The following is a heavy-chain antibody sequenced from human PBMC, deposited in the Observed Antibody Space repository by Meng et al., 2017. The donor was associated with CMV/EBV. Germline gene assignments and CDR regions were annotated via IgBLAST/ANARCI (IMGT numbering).Heavy chain of an antibody. V-gene: IGHV4-34*01. CDR3: ARRGMRPLPFSYNWFDP. Sequence: GSLIGYYWSWNRQRPGKGLAWLGEDNNNESKNYNPYLRSRITVSVDTSKNQFSLKLSSVTAADTAVYYCARRGMRPLPFSYNWFDPWGKGTLVTVSS. CDR2: DNNNESK. CDR1: GSLIGYY. D-gene: IGHD6-13*01. J-gene: IGHJ5*02.